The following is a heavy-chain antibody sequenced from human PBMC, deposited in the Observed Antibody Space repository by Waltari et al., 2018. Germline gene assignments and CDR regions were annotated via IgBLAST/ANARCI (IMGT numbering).Heavy chain of an antibody. V-gene: IGHV1-69*01. CDR1: GGTFRSYA. D-gene: IGHD2-2*01. J-gene: IGHJ6*02. Sequence: QVQLVQSGAEVKKPGSSVKVSCKASGGTFRSYATSWVRPAPGQRTDWLGGIIPIFGTANYAQRFQGRVTITADESTSTAYMELSSLRSEDTAVYYCARGQDIVVVPAAMWYYYYGMDVWGQGTTVTVSS. CDR3: ARGQDIVVVPAAMWYYYYGMDV. CDR2: IIPIFGTA.